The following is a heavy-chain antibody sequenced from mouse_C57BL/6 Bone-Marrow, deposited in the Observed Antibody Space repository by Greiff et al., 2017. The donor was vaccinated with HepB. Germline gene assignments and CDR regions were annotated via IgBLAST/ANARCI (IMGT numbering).Heavy chain of an antibody. V-gene: IGHV14-1*01. CDR1: GFNIKDYY. CDR2: IDPEDGDT. J-gene: IGHJ2*01. CDR3: ARGGYDGSYYFDY. D-gene: IGHD2-2*01. Sequence: EVKLVESGAELVRPGASVKLSCTASGFNIKDYYMHWVKQRPEQGLEWIGRIDPEDGDTEYAPKFQGKATMTADTSSNTAYLQLSSLTSEDTAVYYCARGGYDGSYYFDYWGQGTTLTVSS.